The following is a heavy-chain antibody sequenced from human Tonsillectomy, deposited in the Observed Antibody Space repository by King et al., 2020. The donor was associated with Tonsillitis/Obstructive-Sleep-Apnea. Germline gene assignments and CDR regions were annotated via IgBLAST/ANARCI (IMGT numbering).Heavy chain of an antibody. D-gene: IGHD3-22*01. CDR3: ARDSMSHYYDSSGYYTSDY. CDR2: ISPYNGDT. J-gene: IGHJ4*02. CDR1: GYTFTSYG. V-gene: IGHV1-18*01. Sequence: QLVQSGAEVKRPGASVRVSCKASGYTFTSYGISWVRQAPGQGLEWMGWISPYNGDTNFAQKLQGRVTMTTGTSTSTAYMELRSLRSDDTAVYYCARDSMSHYYDSSGYYTSDYWGQGTLVTVSS.